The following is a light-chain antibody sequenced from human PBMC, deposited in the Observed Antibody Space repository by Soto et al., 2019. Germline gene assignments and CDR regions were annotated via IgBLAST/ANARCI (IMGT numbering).Light chain of an antibody. Sequence: VLTESPATLPLSTGERAALSCGARQRVSSSYLAWYQQKPGQAPRLLIYGASSRATGIPDRVSGSGSGTAFTLTFSRLEPADFAVYDRQADGRSTPWTVGEGAKV. CDR3: QADGRSTPWT. CDR2: GAS. J-gene: IGKJ1*01. V-gene: IGKV3-20*01. CDR1: QRVSSSY.